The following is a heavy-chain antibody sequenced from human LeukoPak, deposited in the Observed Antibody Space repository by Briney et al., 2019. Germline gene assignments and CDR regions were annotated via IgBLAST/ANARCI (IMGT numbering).Heavy chain of an antibody. CDR3: ATHSGGWNFDY. CDR1: GGSISSYY. Sequence: SETLSLTCTVSGGSISSYYCSLIRQSAGKGLEWIGRIYTSGSTNYNPSLKSRVTMAVDTFKNQFSLKLSAVAAADTAVYYCATHSGGWNFDYWGQGTLVTVSS. CDR2: IYTSGST. D-gene: IGHD6-19*01. J-gene: IGHJ4*02. V-gene: IGHV4-4*07.